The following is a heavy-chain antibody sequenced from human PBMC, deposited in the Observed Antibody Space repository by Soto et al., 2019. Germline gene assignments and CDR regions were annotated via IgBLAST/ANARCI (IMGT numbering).Heavy chain of an antibody. CDR3: ARAPMGAYYYGMDV. D-gene: IGHD1-26*01. CDR1: GGSISTGGYY. CDR2: FYYSGST. V-gene: IGHV4-31*03. J-gene: IGHJ6*02. Sequence: SETLSLTCTVSGGSISTGGYYWNWIRQHPGKGLEWIGYFYYSGSTYYNPSLKSRVTISVNTSKNQFSLKLSSVTAADTAVYYCARAPMGAYYYGMDVSGQGTTVTVSS.